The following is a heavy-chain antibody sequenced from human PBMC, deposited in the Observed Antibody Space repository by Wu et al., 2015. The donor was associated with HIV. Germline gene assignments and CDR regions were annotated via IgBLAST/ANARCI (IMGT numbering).Heavy chain of an antibody. D-gene: IGHD5-18*01. CDR2: LIPMYGTA. CDR3: TGGGGRTSMDPFDF. CDR1: GATFSNYG. J-gene: IGHJ4*02. Sequence: QVQLLQSGAEVKSPGSSVRVSCKASGATFSNYGLSWVRQAPGQGLEWVGRLIPMYGTANYAQKFQDRVTITADESTSTAYMDVSSLRSDDTAVYYCTGGGGRTSMDPFDFWGQGTLVTVSS. V-gene: IGHV1-69*13.